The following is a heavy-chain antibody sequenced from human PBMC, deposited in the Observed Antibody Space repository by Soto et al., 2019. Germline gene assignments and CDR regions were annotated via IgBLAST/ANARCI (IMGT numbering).Heavy chain of an antibody. CDR2: IWYDGSNK. V-gene: IGHV3-33*01. D-gene: IGHD6-19*01. J-gene: IGHJ4*02. CDR1: GFTFSSYG. CDR3: ARQGVAVAGHFDY. Sequence: QVQLVESGGGVVQPGRSLRLSCAASGFTFSSYGMHWVRQAPGKGLEWVAVIWYDGSNKYYADSVKGRFTISRDNSKNTRYLQHNSLRAEGTAVYYCARQGVAVAGHFDYWGQGTLVTVSS.